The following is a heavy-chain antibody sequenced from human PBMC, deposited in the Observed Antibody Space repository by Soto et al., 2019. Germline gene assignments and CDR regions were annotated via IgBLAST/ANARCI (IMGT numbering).Heavy chain of an antibody. D-gene: IGHD3-10*01. V-gene: IGHV2-5*02. CDR3: SHHPYYGLGSYSIDY. Sequence: QITLKESGPTLVRPTQTLTLTCTFSGFSLTTSGVGVGWIRQPPGKALEWLAVIYWDDDKRYSSSLKSRLTITKDTSNNQALLTMTNMDPVDTATYYCSHHPYYGLGSYSIDYWGQGTLVTVSS. CDR2: IYWDDDK. J-gene: IGHJ4*02. CDR1: GFSLTTSGVG.